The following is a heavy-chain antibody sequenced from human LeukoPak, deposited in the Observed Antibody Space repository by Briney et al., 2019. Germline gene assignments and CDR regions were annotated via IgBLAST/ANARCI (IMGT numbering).Heavy chain of an antibody. D-gene: IGHD3-22*01. J-gene: IGHJ4*02. CDR1: GYTFTGYY. CDR2: INPNSGGT. Sequence: ASVKVSCKASGYTFTGYYMHWVRQAPGQGLEWMGRINPNSGGTNYAQKFQGRVTMTRDTSISTAYIELSRLRSDDTAVYYCAREDSSGYFPFDYWGQGTLVTVSS. CDR3: AREDSSGYFPFDY. V-gene: IGHV1-2*06.